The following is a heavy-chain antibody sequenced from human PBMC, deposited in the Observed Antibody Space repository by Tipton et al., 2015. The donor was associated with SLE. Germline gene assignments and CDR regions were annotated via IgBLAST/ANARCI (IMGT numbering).Heavy chain of an antibody. Sequence: QVQLVQSGVEVKKPGASVKVSCKASGYTFSSYGINWVRQAPGQGLEWMGWISVYNGNTHYAQKLQGRITMTTDTSTSTAYMELRSLRSDDTAIYYCARVRVDTAMGVFDFWGQGTTVTVSS. CDR1: GYTFSSYG. D-gene: IGHD5-18*01. CDR2: ISVYNGNT. CDR3: ARVRVDTAMGVFDF. V-gene: IGHV1-18*01. J-gene: IGHJ6*02.